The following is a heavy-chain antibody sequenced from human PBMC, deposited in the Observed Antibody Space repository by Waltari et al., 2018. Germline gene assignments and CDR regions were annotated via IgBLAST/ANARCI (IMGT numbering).Heavy chain of an antibody. D-gene: IGHD3-22*01. J-gene: IGHJ4*01. CDR1: GGSISSGEYH. Sequence: QVQLQESGPGLVKPSQTLSLTCSVSGGSISSGEYHLTWIRQPPGKGLEWIGHTYYSGSSYYNPALNSRVSILVDTSRNQFSLRLASVTAADTAVYFCARGLHYSESSGYQPLHYWGQGILVTVSS. CDR3: ARGLHYSESSGYQPLHY. V-gene: IGHV4-30-4*08. CDR2: TYYSGSS.